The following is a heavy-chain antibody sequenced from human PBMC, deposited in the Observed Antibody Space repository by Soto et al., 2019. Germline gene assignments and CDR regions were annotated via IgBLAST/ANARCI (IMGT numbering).Heavy chain of an antibody. D-gene: IGHD3-22*01. Sequence: ASVKVSCKASDYTFTNYGIIWVRQAPGQGLEWMGWINIYNGNTNYPQKFQGRVTVTTDTSTSTAYMELRSLRSDDTAVYYCARVADTSGYYPDYYYYGMDVWGQGTPVTVSS. CDR3: ARVADTSGYYPDYYYYGMDV. CDR2: INIYNGNT. V-gene: IGHV1-18*01. J-gene: IGHJ6*02. CDR1: DYTFTNYG.